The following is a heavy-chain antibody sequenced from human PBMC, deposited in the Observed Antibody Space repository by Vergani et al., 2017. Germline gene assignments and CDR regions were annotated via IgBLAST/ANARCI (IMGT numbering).Heavy chain of an antibody. CDR1: GFPFSTYG. J-gene: IGHJ4*02. D-gene: IGHD6-13*01. V-gene: IGHV3-30*02. Sequence: QVQLVESGGGVVQPGESLRLSCAASGFPFSTYGMHWVRQAPGKGLEWVAFIQKDGIDKFYADSVRGRFTISRDISKNTLYLEMNSLSAEDTAVYYCARLLPYVSSSWYPYYFDYWGQGTLVTVSS. CDR2: IQKDGIDK. CDR3: ARLLPYVSSSWYPYYFDY.